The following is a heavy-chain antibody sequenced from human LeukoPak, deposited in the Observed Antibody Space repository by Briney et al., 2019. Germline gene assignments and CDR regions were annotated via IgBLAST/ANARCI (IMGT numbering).Heavy chain of an antibody. J-gene: IGHJ6*03. V-gene: IGHV4-59*01. CDR3: ARALYSSSGVYYYYMDV. D-gene: IGHD6-13*01. CDR2: IYYSGST. Sequence: SEALSLTCTVSGGSISSYYGSWIRQPPGKGLEWNGYIYYSGSTNYNPSLKSRVTISVHTSKNQFSLKLNSVTAADTAVYYCARALYSSSGVYYYYMDVWGKGTTVTVSS. CDR1: GGSISSYY.